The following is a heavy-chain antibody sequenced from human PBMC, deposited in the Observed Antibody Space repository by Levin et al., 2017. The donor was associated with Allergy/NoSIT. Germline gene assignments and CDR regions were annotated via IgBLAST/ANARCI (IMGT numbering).Heavy chain of an antibody. J-gene: IGHJ2*01. D-gene: IGHD6-19*01. V-gene: IGHV3-23*01. CDR1: GFTFSNHA. CDR3: AKEGYTSGWA. CDR2: IDISGRGT. Sequence: GGSLRLSCAASGFTFSNHAMIWVRQAPGKGLEWVSGIDISGRGTYYADSVKGRFSISRDNSKSTVYLQMNSLRTDDTAIYYCAKEGYTSGWAWGRGTLVTVSS.